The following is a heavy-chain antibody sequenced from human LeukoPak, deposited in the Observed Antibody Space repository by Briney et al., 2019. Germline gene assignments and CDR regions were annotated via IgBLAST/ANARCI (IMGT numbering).Heavy chain of an antibody. D-gene: IGHD3-10*01. CDR2: IDHSGSS. V-gene: IGHV4-31*03. J-gene: IGHJ4*02. CDR1: ANSLSRGGHY. CDR3: ARGGNRFGGFYFDY. Sequence: PSETLSLTCTVSANSLSRGGHYWAWIRQLQGKGLESIGFIDHSGSSSHHPSLKDRVAISVDASRKQSALRLSSVTAADTAIYYCARGGNRFGGFYFDYWGQGIQVIVSS.